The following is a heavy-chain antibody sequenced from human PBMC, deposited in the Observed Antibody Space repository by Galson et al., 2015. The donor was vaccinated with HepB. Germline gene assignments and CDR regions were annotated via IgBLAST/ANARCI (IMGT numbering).Heavy chain of an antibody. D-gene: IGHD3-22*01. CDR2: IYPGDSDT. V-gene: IGHV5-51*03. J-gene: IGHJ5*02. Sequence: SGAEVKKPGESLKISCKGSGYSFTSYWIGWVRQMPGKGLEWMGIIYPGDSDTRYSPSFQGQVTISADKSISTAYLQWSSLKASDTAMYYCARLGYYDSSGYKGDNWFDPWGQGTLVTVSS. CDR3: ARLGYYDSSGYKGDNWFDP. CDR1: GYSFTSYW.